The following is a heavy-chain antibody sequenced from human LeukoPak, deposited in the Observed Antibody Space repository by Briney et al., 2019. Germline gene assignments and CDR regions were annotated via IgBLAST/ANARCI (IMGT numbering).Heavy chain of an antibody. CDR2: IYPGDSDT. J-gene: IGHJ1*01. CDR1: GYSFTNFW. D-gene: IGHD6-19*01. CDR3: ARPNHSSGLGYFQH. V-gene: IGHV5-51*01. Sequence: GESLKISCKASGYSFTNFWIVWVRQMPGKGLEWMGIIYPGDSDTRYSPSFRGQVTISADKSISTAYLQWSSLKASDTAIYYSARPNHSSGLGYFQHWGQGTLVTVTS.